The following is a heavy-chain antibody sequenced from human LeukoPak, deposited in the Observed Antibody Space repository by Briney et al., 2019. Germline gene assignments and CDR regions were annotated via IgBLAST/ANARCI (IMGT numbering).Heavy chain of an antibody. CDR1: GFTFSSYA. Sequence: GGSLRLSCAASGFTFSSYAMGWVRQAPGKGLEWVSAITASGGNTYYADSVKGRFTISRDNAKNSLYLQMNSLRAEDTAVYYCARDQVRIGYFQHWGQGTLVTVSS. CDR2: ITASGGNT. CDR3: ARDQVRIGYFQH. J-gene: IGHJ1*01. D-gene: IGHD1-1*01. V-gene: IGHV3-23*01.